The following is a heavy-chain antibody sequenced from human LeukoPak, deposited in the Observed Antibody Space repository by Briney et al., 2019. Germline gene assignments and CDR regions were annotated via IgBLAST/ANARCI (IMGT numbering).Heavy chain of an antibody. D-gene: IGHD3-9*01. Sequence: ASVKVYCKASGGTFSSYDISWVRQAPGQGLEWMGGSIPIFGTANYAQKFQGRVTITADESTSTAYMELSSLRSEDTAVYYCARAGGDDILTGYPYYYGMDVWGKGTTVTVSS. CDR3: ARAGGDDILTGYPYYYGMDV. CDR2: SIPIFGTA. V-gene: IGHV1-69*13. CDR1: GGTFSSYD. J-gene: IGHJ6*04.